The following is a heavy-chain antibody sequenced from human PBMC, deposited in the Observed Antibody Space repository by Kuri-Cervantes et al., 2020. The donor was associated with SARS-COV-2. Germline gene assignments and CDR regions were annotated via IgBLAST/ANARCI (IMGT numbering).Heavy chain of an antibody. CDR1: GFTFRTNV. D-gene: IGHD2-15*01. CDR2: ISYDGSNK. J-gene: IGHJ4*02. V-gene: IGHV3-30*18. CDR3: AKEHTYSVAFDY. Sequence: SLKISCVVSGFTFRTNVMAWVRQAPGKGLEWVAVISYDGSNKYYADSVEGRFSISRDNPKDTLYLEMNSLKPDDTAVYYCAKEHTYSVAFDYWGQGTLVTVSS.